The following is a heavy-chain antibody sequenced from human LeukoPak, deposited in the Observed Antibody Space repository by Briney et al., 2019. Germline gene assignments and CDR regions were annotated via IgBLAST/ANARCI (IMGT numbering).Heavy chain of an antibody. Sequence: ASVKVSCKASGYTFTNYALHWVRQAPGQRLEWMGWINAGNGNTKYSQKFQGRVTVTRDTSASTAYMELSSLRSEDTAVYYCAGGPDRGNWFDPWGQGTLVTVSS. V-gene: IGHV1-3*01. CDR2: INAGNGNT. CDR3: AGGPDRGNWFDP. J-gene: IGHJ5*02. CDR1: GYTFTNYA.